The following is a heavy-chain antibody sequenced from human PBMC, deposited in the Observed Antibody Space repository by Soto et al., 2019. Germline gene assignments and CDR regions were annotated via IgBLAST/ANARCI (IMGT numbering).Heavy chain of an antibody. D-gene: IGHD1-7*01. V-gene: IGHV1-18*01. CDR2: ISAYNGNT. CDR3: ARDRHWNYHGSWRRAWFAN. Sequence: GASVKVSCKASGYTFTSYCISWVRQAPGQGLEWMGWISAYNGNTNYAQKLQGRVTMTTDTSTSTAYMELRSLRSDDTAVYYCARDRHWNYHGSWRRAWFANWGQGTLVTVSS. J-gene: IGHJ5*01. CDR1: GYTFTSYC.